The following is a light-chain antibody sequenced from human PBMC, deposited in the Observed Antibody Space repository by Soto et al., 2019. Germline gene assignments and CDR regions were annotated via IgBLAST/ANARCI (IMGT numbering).Light chain of an antibody. CDR2: EAS. CDR1: QNINSR. CDR3: QKYSTYSRA. Sequence: DIQMTQSPSTLPASVGDRVTITCRASQNINSRLAWYQQKPGKAPNLLIYEASSLQTGVPSRFSGSGSGTEFTLTISSLQPDDFATFYCQKYSTYSRAFGQGTKVEI. V-gene: IGKV1-5*03. J-gene: IGKJ1*01.